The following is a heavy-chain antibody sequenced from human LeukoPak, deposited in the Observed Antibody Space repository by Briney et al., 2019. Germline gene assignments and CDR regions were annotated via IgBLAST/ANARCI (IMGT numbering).Heavy chain of an antibody. J-gene: IGHJ4*02. V-gene: IGHV4-61*02. CDR3: AVGIAVADFDY. Sequence: SQTLSLTCTVSGVSISSGGYYWSWIRQHPGKGLEWIGRIYTSWSTNYNPSLKSRVTMSVDTSKNQFSLKLRSVTAADTAVYYCAVGIAVADFDYWGQGTLVTVSS. CDR2: IYTSWST. D-gene: IGHD6-19*01. CDR1: GVSISSGGYY.